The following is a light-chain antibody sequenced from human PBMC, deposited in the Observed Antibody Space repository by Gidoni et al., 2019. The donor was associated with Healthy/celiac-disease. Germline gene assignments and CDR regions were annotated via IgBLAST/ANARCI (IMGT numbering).Light chain of an antibody. CDR1: QSVSSN. V-gene: IGKV3-15*01. Sequence: ERVMRQSAATLSVSPGERATLSCRASQSVSSNLAWYQQKPGQAPRLLIYGASTRATGIPARFSGSGSGTEFTLTISILQSEDFAVYYCQHYNNWPSYTFGQGTKLEIK. CDR2: GAS. CDR3: QHYNNWPSYT. J-gene: IGKJ2*01.